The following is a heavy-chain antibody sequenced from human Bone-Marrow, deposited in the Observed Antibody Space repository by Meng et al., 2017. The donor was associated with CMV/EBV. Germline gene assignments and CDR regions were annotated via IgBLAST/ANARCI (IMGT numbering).Heavy chain of an antibody. CDR3: AGGYYPYYGMDV. J-gene: IGHJ6*02. D-gene: IGHD3-22*01. CDR1: GGSISSGDYY. V-gene: IGHV4-61*08. Sequence: SETLSLTCTVSGGSISSGDYYWSWIRQPPGKGLEWIGEINHSGSTNYNPSLKSRVTISVDTSKNQFSLKLSSVTAADTAVYYCAGGYYPYYGMDVWGQGTTVTVSS. CDR2: INHSGST.